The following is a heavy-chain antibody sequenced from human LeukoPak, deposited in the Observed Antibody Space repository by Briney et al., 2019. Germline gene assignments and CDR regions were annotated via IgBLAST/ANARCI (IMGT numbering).Heavy chain of an antibody. J-gene: IGHJ4*02. D-gene: IGHD3-10*01. CDR1: GYIFTYYY. Sequence: GASVKVSCKASGYIFTYYYIHWVRQAPGQGLEWMGWINPNSGDTNYAQRFQGRVTMTRDTPINTAYMELSRLTSDDTAVYYCARPAYYYGAGSWPYWGQGCLVTVSS. CDR3: ARPAYYYGAGSWPY. CDR2: INPNSGDT. V-gene: IGHV1-2*02.